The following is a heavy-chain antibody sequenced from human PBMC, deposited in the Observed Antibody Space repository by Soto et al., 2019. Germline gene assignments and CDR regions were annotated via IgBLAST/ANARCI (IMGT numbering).Heavy chain of an antibody. D-gene: IGHD1-1*01. V-gene: IGHV3-48*01. Sequence: EVQLVESGGGLVQPGGSLRLSCAASGFTISSYPMNWVRQVPGKGLEWVSYIGFSSSTFYYADSVKGRFTISRDSAKNSLYLQMNSLRAEDTAVYYCARDQGNNWDLDYWGQGTLVTVSS. CDR2: IGFSSSTF. CDR3: ARDQGNNWDLDY. CDR1: GFTISSYP. J-gene: IGHJ4*02.